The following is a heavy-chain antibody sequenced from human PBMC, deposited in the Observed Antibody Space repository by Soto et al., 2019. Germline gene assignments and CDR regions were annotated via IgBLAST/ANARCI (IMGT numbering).Heavy chain of an antibody. Sequence: QVQLQESGPGLVEPSQTLSLTCTVSGGSITGGGYYWSLIRQHPGKGLEWIGYIHYSGTTYYNPSRKSQLTISVDTSKTQFSRALSSVTAADTAVYYCARACTATAGWSNWFDLCGQGTMVTVSS. CDR1: GGSITGGGYY. D-gene: IGHD6-13*01. J-gene: IGHJ5*02. CDR2: IHYSGTT. CDR3: ARACTATAGWSNWFDL. V-gene: IGHV4-31*01.